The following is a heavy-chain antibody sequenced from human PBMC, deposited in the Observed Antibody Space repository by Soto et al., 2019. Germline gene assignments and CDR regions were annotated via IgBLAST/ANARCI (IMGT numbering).Heavy chain of an antibody. J-gene: IGHJ5*02. V-gene: IGHV4-61*01. CDR2: IYYSGSS. Sequence: QVQLQESGPGLVKPSETLSLTCTVSGGSVSSGSYYWNWIRQPPGKGLEWIGYIYYSGSSNYNPSLTSRVSISIEKSNNPVSLKLSSVTAADTAVYYCARDVMAVAGTTTWFDPWGQGTLVTVSS. CDR1: GGSVSSGSYY. D-gene: IGHD6-19*01. CDR3: ARDVMAVAGTTTWFDP.